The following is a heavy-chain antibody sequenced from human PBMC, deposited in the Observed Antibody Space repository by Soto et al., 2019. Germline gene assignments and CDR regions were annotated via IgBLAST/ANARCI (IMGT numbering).Heavy chain of an antibody. CDR1: GYTFTSYG. V-gene: IGHV1-18*01. CDR2: ISAYNGNT. Sequence: ASVKVSCKASGYTFTSYGISWVRQAPGQGLEWMGWISAYNGNTNYAQKLQGRVTVTTDTSTSTAYMELRSLRSDDTAVYYCARDVFLQKYSSSFIHYGMDVWGQGTTVTVSS. J-gene: IGHJ6*02. D-gene: IGHD6-6*01. CDR3: ARDVFLQKYSSSFIHYGMDV.